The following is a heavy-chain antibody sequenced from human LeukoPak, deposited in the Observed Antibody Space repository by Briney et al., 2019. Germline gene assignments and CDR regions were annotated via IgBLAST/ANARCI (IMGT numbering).Heavy chain of an antibody. CDR1: GFTFSDYY. CDR2: ISSSSSYT. V-gene: IGHV3-11*06. Sequence: PGGSLRLSCAASGFTFSDYYMSWIRQAPGKGLEWVSYISSSSSYTNYADSVKGRFTISRDNAKNSLYLQMNSLRAEDTAVYYCAGGLLWFGELSDFWPTYGMDVWGKGTAVTVSS. CDR3: AGGLLWFGELSDFWPTYGMDV. J-gene: IGHJ6*04. D-gene: IGHD3-10*01.